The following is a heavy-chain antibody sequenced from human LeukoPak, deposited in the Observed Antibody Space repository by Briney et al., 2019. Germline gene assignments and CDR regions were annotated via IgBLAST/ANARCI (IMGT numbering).Heavy chain of an antibody. Sequence: GGSLRLSCTAYGFTFGDHDMSWDRQAPGKGLEWVGFIRRKAYGGTTEYAASVKGRFTISRDDSKSIAYLQMNSLKNEDTAFYYCSRGPILLWIHNGMDVWGQGSTVTVSS. CDR2: IRRKAYGGTT. V-gene: IGHV3-49*04. D-gene: IGHD3-10*01. CDR3: SRGPILLWIHNGMDV. J-gene: IGHJ6*02. CDR1: GFTFGDHD.